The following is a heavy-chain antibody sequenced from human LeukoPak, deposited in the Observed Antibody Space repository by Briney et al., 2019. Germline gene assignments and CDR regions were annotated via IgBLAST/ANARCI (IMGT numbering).Heavy chain of an antibody. V-gene: IGHV1-8*02. CDR3: ARDSSDSSGYQPNDY. J-gene: IGHJ4*02. CDR1: GYTFTSYD. Sequence: ASVKVSCKASGYTFTSYDINWVRQATGQGLEWMGWMNPNSGNTGYAQKFQGRVTMTRDTSISTAYMELSRLRSDDTAVYCCARDSSDSSGYQPNDYWGQGTLVTVSS. CDR2: MNPNSGNT. D-gene: IGHD3-22*01.